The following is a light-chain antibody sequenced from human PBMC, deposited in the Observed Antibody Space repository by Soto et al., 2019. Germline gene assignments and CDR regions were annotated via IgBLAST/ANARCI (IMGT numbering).Light chain of an antibody. CDR1: GSNIGSNT. CDR3: ASWDDTLSGWV. J-gene: IGLJ3*02. Sequence: QSVLTQPPSASGTPGQRVTMSCSGRGSNIGSNTINWYQHLPGTAPKLLMYSNNQRPSGVPDRFSGSKSGTSASLAISGLQSEDEAAYYCASWDDTLSGWVFGGGTQLTVL. CDR2: SNN. V-gene: IGLV1-44*01.